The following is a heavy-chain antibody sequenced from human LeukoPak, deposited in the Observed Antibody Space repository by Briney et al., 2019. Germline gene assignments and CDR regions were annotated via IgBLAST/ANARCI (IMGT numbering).Heavy chain of an antibody. Sequence: GRSLRLSCAASGFTFSSYGMHWVRQAPGKGLEWVAVIWYDGSNKYYADSVKGRFTISRDNSKNTLYLQMNSLRAEDTAVYYCTRGRIAVAGFLFDYWGQGILVSVSS. J-gene: IGHJ4*02. CDR1: GFTFSSYG. D-gene: IGHD6-19*01. V-gene: IGHV3-33*01. CDR3: TRGRIAVAGFLFDY. CDR2: IWYDGSNK.